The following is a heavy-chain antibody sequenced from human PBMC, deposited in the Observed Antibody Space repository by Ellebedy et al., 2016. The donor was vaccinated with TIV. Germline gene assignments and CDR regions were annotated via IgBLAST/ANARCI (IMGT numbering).Heavy chain of an antibody. CDR1: GVSISSYY. J-gene: IGHJ5*02. CDR3: ATGAMVNGWWFDP. V-gene: IGHV4-59*01. D-gene: IGHD5-18*01. CDR2: IYYSGST. Sequence: SETLSLTXTVSGVSISSYYWSWIRQPPGKGLEWIGYIYYSGSTNYNPSLKSRVTISVDTSKNQFSLKLSSVTAADTAVYYCATGAMVNGWWFDPWGQGTLVTVSS.